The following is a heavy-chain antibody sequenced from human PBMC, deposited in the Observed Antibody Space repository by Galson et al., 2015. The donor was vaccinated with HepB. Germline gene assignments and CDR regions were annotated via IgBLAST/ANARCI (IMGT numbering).Heavy chain of an antibody. Sequence: SLRLSCAASGASRFTFNTYGMHWVRQAPGKGLEWVAVIWHDGSKKYYADSVKGRFTISRDNSKNTLYLQMNSLRPEDTAMYYCVREGVSYDSSGPHREAFDIWGQGTMVTVSS. D-gene: IGHD3-22*01. V-gene: IGHV3-33*01. J-gene: IGHJ3*02. CDR2: IWHDGSKK. CDR3: VREGVSYDSSGPHREAFDI. CDR1: GASRFTFNTYG.